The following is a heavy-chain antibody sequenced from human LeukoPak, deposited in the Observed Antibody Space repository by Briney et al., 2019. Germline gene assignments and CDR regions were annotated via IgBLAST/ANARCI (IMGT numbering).Heavy chain of an antibody. CDR3: AREGGYDAHIDC. V-gene: IGHV4-61*02. D-gene: IGHD5-12*01. J-gene: IGHJ4*02. Sequence: PSETLSLTCTVSGGSISSGSYYWSWIRQPAGKGLEWIGRIYTSGSTNYNPSLKSRVTISVDTSKNQFSLKLSSVTAADTAVYYCAREGGYDAHIDCWGQGTLVTVSS. CDR1: GGSISSGSYY. CDR2: IYTSGST.